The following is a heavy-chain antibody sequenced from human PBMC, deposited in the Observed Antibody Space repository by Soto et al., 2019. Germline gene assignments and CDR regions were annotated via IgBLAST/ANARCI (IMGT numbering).Heavy chain of an antibody. D-gene: IGHD3-9*01. CDR1: GFTFSDYY. J-gene: IGHJ6*02. CDR2: ISSSSTYT. V-gene: IGHV3-11*05. Sequence: QVQLVESGGGLVKPGGSLRLSCAASGFTFSDYYMSWIRQAPGKGLEWVSYISSSSTYTNYADSVKGRFTISRDNAKNSLYLQMNCLRAEDTAVYYCVRDRLDYGMDVWGQGTAVTVSS. CDR3: VRDRLDYGMDV.